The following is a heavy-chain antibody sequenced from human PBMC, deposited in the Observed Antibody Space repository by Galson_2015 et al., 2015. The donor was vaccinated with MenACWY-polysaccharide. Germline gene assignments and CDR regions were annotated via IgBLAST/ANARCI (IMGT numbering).Heavy chain of an antibody. CDR3: ARDSHYYGSGSYCWFDP. J-gene: IGHJ5*02. D-gene: IGHD3-10*01. V-gene: IGHV4-39*07. CDR1: GGSISRTSHY. CDR2: IYDSGTT. Sequence: SETLSLTCTVSGGSISRTSHYWAWIRQPPGKGLEWIGSIYDSGTTYYNPSLKSRVTISVGTSKNQFSLNVTSVTAADTAVYFCARDSHYYGSGSYCWFDPWGQGILVPVSS.